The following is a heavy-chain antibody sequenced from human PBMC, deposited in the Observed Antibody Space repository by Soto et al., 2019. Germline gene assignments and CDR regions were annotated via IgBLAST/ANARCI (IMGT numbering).Heavy chain of an antibody. V-gene: IGHV1-3*01. CDR3: ARDIAVAVNWFDP. CDR1: GYTFATYG. CDR2: INAGNGNT. D-gene: IGHD6-19*01. Sequence: QVQLVQSGAEVKKPGASVKVSCKASGYTFATYGMHWVRQAPGQRLEWMGWINAGNGNTKYSQKFQGRLTITRDTPASTANMELTSLRSEATAVYYCARDIAVAVNWFDPWGQGTLVTVSS. J-gene: IGHJ5*02.